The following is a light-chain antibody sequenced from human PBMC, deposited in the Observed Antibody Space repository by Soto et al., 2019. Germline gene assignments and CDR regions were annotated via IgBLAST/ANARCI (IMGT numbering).Light chain of an antibody. J-gene: IGKJ5*01. CDR2: AAS. Sequence: ERVMTQSPATLSVSPGERSTLSCMASQSVSSNLAWYQEKPCQAPRLPIYAASTRATGLPARFSGSGSGTEFTLIISSLQTVDFAVYYCQQYDSWTPVTFGQGTRL. V-gene: IGKV3-15*01. CDR1: QSVSSN. CDR3: QQYDSWTPVT.